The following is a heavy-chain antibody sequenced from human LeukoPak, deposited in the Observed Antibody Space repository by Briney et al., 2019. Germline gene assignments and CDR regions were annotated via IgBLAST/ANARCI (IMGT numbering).Heavy chain of an antibody. CDR3: ARDVPHNWFDT. Sequence: GGSLRLSCAASGITFGNNWMHWVRQGPGKGLVWISRINSDGGGAIYADSVKGRFTVSRDNAKNTLYLQMDSLRAEDTAVYYCARDVPHNWFDTWGQGTLVTVSS. CDR1: GITFGNNW. V-gene: IGHV3-74*01. CDR2: INSDGGGA. J-gene: IGHJ5*02.